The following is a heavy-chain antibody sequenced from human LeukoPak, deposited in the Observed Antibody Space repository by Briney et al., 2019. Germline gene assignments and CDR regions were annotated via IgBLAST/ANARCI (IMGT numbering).Heavy chain of an antibody. Sequence: PGRALRLSCAASGFTFRNYGVHWVRQAPGKGLEWVSIISYDGSNKYYADSVKGRFTISRDNSQSTLYLQMNSLRTEDTAIYFCATLRFGSGSYYADYWGQGTQVIVSS. J-gene: IGHJ4*02. CDR3: ATLRFGSGSYYADY. V-gene: IGHV3-30*03. CDR2: ISYDGSNK. D-gene: IGHD3-10*01. CDR1: GFTFRNYG.